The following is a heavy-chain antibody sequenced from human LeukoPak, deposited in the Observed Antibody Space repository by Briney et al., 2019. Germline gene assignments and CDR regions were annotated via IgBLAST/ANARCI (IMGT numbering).Heavy chain of an antibody. CDR2: INPNSGGT. D-gene: IGHD3-10*01. V-gene: IGHV1-2*02. Sequence: ASVKVSCKASGYTFTGYYMHWVRQAPGQGLEWTGWINPNSGGTNYAQKFQGRVTMTRDTSISTAYMELSRLRSDDTAVYYCARGAGYGSGSPLYYFDYWGQGTLVTVSS. CDR1: GYTFTGYY. J-gene: IGHJ4*02. CDR3: ARGAGYGSGSPLYYFDY.